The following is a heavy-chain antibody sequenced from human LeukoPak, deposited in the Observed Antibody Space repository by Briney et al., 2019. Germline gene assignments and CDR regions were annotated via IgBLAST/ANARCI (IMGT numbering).Heavy chain of an antibody. Sequence: PSETLSLTCTVSGGSISSYYWSWIRQPPGKGLEWIGRIYTSGSTNYNPSLKSRVTISVDTSKNQFSLKLSSVTAADTAVYYCARDGIAGDDFDYWGQGTLVTVSS. V-gene: IGHV4-4*08. CDR2: IYTSGST. CDR1: GGSISSYY. J-gene: IGHJ4*02. CDR3: ARDGIAGDDFDY. D-gene: IGHD6-13*01.